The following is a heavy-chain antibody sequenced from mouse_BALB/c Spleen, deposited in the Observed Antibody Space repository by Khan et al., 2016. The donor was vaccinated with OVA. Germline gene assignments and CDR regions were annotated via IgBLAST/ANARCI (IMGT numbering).Heavy chain of an antibody. V-gene: IGHV3-2*02. J-gene: IGHJ3*01. CDR2: INYSGGT. Sequence: EVQLQESGPGLVKPSQSLSLTCTVTGYSITSDYAWNWIRQFPGNKLEWMGYINYSGGTSYLPSLKSRISITRDTSTNQFFLQLNSVTTEDSATYYCARWFAYWGQGTLVTVS. CDR1: GYSITSDYA. CDR3: ARWFAY.